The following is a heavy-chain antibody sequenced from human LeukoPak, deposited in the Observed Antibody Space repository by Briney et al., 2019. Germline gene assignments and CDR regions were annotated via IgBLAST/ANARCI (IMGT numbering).Heavy chain of an antibody. J-gene: IGHJ4*02. V-gene: IGHV3-21*01. Sequence: GGSLRLSCAASGFTLSSYSMNWFGKAQGKGREWFPYISSGSSNIYYADSMRGRLTIARDNAKNSLFLQMNSLRAEDTAVYYCARGENYYDSGSSLLPFDYWGQGTLVTVSS. D-gene: IGHD3-10*01. CDR1: GFTLSSYS. CDR3: ARGENYYDSGSSLLPFDY. CDR2: ISSGSSNI.